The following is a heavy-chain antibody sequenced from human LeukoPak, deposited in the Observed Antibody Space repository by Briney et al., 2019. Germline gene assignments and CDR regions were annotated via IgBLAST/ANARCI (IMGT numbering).Heavy chain of an antibody. J-gene: IGHJ5*02. Sequence: SETLSLTCTVSSGSISSYYWSWIRQPPGKGLEWIGYIYYSGSTNYNPSLKSRVTISVDTSKNQFSLKLSSVTAADTAVYYCARFTAMKGAFDPWGQGTLVTVSS. V-gene: IGHV4-59*08. D-gene: IGHD5-18*01. CDR3: ARFTAMKGAFDP. CDR2: IYYSGST. CDR1: SGSISSYY.